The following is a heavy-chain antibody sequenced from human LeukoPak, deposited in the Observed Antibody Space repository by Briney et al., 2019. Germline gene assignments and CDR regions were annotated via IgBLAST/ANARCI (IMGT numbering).Heavy chain of an antibody. CDR2: IYHSGST. J-gene: IGHJ4*02. V-gene: IGHV4-38-2*02. CDR1: GYSISSGYY. D-gene: IGHD3-22*01. Sequence: SETLSLTCTVSGYSISSGYYWGWIRQPPGKGLEWIGSIYHSGSTYYNPSLKSRVTISVDTSKNQFSLKLSSVTAADTAVYYCARDRSYYDSRHFDYWGQGTLVTVSS. CDR3: ARDRSYYDSRHFDY.